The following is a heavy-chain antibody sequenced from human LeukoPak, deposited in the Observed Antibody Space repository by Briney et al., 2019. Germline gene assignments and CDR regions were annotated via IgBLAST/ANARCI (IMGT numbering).Heavy chain of an antibody. Sequence: GSLRLSCAASGFTFSSYAMHWVRQAPGKGLEWVAVISYDGSNKYYADSVKGRFTISRDNSKNTLYLQMNSLRAEDTAVYYCVRDHSGYSYGYLYWGQGTLVTVSS. J-gene: IGHJ4*02. CDR1: GFTFSSYA. CDR2: ISYDGSNK. CDR3: VRDHSGYSYGYLY. D-gene: IGHD5-18*01. V-gene: IGHV3-30*04.